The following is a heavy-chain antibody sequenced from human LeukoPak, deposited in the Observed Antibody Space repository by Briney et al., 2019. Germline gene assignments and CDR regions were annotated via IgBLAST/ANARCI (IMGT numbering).Heavy chain of an antibody. J-gene: IGHJ4*02. CDR3: PRGGSSWYYFDY. CDR1: GYTFTGYY. D-gene: IGHD6-13*01. CDR2: INPNSGGT. V-gene: IGHV1-2*06. Sequence: ASVKVSCKASGYTFTGYYMHWVRQAPGQGLEWMGRINPNSGGTNYAQKFQGRVTMTRDTSVSTAYMELSRLRSDDTAVYYCPRGGSSWYYFDYWGQGTLVTVSS.